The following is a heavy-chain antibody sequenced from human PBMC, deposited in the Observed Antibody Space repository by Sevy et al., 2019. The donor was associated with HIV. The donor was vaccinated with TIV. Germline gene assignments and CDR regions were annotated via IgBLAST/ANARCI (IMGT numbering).Heavy chain of an antibody. CDR3: ARTPARFLEWIAFDI. CDR2: IYYNGST. Sequence: SETLSLTCTVSGGSISSSSYYWGWIRQPPGKGLEWIGGIYYNGSTYYNPSLKSRVTISVDTSKNQFSLKLSSVTAADTAVYYCARTPARFLEWIAFDIWGQGTMVTVSS. D-gene: IGHD3-3*01. CDR1: GGSISSSSYY. J-gene: IGHJ3*02. V-gene: IGHV4-39*01.